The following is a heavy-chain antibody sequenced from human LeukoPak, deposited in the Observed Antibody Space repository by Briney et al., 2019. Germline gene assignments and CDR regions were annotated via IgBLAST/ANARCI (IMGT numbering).Heavy chain of an antibody. J-gene: IGHJ3*02. D-gene: IGHD4-17*01. Sequence: GGSLRLSCAASGFTLKIYPMHWVRQAPGKGLEWLSVISHDGSDKSNADSVKGRFIISRDNSKNTIYLQLNSLRPEDTAMYYCAREGVQTTVDAFDIWGLGTMVIVSS. V-gene: IGHV3-30*04. CDR1: GFTLKIYP. CDR2: ISHDGSDK. CDR3: AREGVQTTVDAFDI.